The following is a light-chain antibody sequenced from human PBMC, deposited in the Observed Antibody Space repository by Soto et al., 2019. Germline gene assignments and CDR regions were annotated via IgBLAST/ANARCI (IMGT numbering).Light chain of an antibody. CDR2: EVT. V-gene: IGLV2-14*02. Sequence: QSVLTQPASVSGSPGQSITISCTGTSSDIGSYNLVSWYQQHPGKAPKLMIYEVTNRPSGISNRFSGSKSGDTASLTISGLQAEDEADYYCSSYTRGNTYVFGTGTKVTV. J-gene: IGLJ1*01. CDR1: SSDIGSYNL. CDR3: SSYTRGNTYV.